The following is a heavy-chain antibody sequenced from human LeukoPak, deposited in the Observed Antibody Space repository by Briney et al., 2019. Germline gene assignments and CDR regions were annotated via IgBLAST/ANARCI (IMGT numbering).Heavy chain of an antibody. D-gene: IGHD4-23*01. CDR2: IYYSGST. V-gene: IGHV4-59*01. Sequence: SETLSLSCTVSGGSISSYYWSWIRQPPGQGLEWIGYIYYSGSTNYSPSLKSRVTISVDTSKNQFSLKLSSVTAADTAVYYCARDLRWGYNWFDPWGQGTLVTVSS. CDR1: GGSISSYY. CDR3: ARDLRWGYNWFDP. J-gene: IGHJ5*02.